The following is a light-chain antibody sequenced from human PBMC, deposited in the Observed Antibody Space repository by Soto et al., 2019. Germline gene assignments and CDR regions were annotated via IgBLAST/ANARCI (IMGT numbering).Light chain of an antibody. CDR2: GVS. CDR3: ISYTGSSTSYV. V-gene: IGLV2-18*02. J-gene: IGLJ1*01. Sequence: QSALTQPPSVSGSPGQSVTISCTGTSSDVGYYNRVSWYQQPPGSAPKILIYGVSNRPSGVSSSFYASKSGKTASLTISGLQAEDEADYYCISYTGSSTSYVFGSGTKVTVL. CDR1: SSDVGYYNR.